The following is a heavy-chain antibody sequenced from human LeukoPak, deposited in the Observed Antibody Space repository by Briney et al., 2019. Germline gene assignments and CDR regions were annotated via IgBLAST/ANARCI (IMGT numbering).Heavy chain of an antibody. CDR1: GFTFSSYA. Sequence: GGSLRLSCAASGFTFSSYARHWVRQAPGKGLEWVAVISYDGSNKYYADSVKGRFTISRDNSKNTLYLQMNSLRAEDTAVYYCASGYGSGSPGAFDIWGQGTMVTVSS. CDR3: ASGYGSGSPGAFDI. V-gene: IGHV3-30*04. CDR2: ISYDGSNK. J-gene: IGHJ3*02. D-gene: IGHD3-10*01.